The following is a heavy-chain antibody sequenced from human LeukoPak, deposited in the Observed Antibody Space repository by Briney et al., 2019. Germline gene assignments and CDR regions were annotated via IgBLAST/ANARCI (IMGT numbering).Heavy chain of an antibody. Sequence: GGSLRLSCAASGFTFSSYWMHWVRQAPGNGLVWVSRINSDGSSTSYADSVKGRFTISRDNAKNTLYLQMNSLRAEDTAVYYCARDEWELEKGYAFDIWGQGTMVTVSS. J-gene: IGHJ3*02. CDR3: ARDEWELEKGYAFDI. V-gene: IGHV3-74*01. D-gene: IGHD1-26*01. CDR2: INSDGSST. CDR1: GFTFSSYW.